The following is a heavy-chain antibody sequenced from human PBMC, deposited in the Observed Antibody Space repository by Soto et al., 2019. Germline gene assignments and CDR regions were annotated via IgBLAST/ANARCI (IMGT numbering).Heavy chain of an antibody. D-gene: IGHD3-16*02. CDR1: GFTFDDYA. V-gene: IGHV3-9*01. CDR2: ISWNSGSI. J-gene: IGHJ4*02. CDR3: AKDIDLGKLSLFLDY. Sequence: EVQLVESGGGLVQPGRSLRLSCAASGFTFDDYAMHWVRQAPVKGLEWVSGISWNSGSIGYADSVKGRFTISRDNAKNSLYLQMNSLRAEDTALYYCAKDIDLGKLSLFLDYWGQGTLVTVSS.